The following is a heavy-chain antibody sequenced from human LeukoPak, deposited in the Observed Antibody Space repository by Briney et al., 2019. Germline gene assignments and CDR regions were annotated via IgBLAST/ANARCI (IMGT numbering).Heavy chain of an antibody. J-gene: IGHJ4*02. CDR2: ISNDGNYK. CDR3: AKDRAFQAAGVTDY. CDR1: GFTFSNHG. V-gene: IGHV3-30*18. Sequence: GGYLRLSCAASGFTFSNHGMHWVRQAPGKGLEWVAVISNDGNYKLYGDSVKGRVTISRDNSENTLYLQMNSLKTEDTAVYYCAKDRAFQAAGVTDYWGQGTLVTVSS. D-gene: IGHD3-10*01.